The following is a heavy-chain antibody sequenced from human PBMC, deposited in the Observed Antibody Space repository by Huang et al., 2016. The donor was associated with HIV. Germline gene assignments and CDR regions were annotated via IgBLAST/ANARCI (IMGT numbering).Heavy chain of an antibody. CDR3: AKGGSAAAVLDF. CDR2: ISYDGKTK. J-gene: IGHJ4*02. CDR1: GFTFSLYG. V-gene: IGHV3-30*18. Sequence: QVQLVESGGGVVQPGRSLRISCAASGFTFSLYGMHWVRQAPGKGLEGVAVISYDGKTKYYADSVKGRFTISRENYKTTLYLQMNRLRVEDTALYYCAKGGSAAAVLDFWGQGTLVTVSS. D-gene: IGHD6-13*01.